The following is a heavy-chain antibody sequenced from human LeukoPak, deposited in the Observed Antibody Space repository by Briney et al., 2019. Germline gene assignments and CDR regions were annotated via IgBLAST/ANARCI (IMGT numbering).Heavy chain of an antibody. J-gene: IGHJ4*02. CDR3: ARDKAPDYGDYERFVDY. D-gene: IGHD4-17*01. V-gene: IGHV4-34*01. CDR2: INHSGST. CDR1: GGSFSGYY. Sequence: SETLSLTCAVYGGSFSGYYWSWIRQPPGKGLEWIGEINHSGSTNYNPSLKSRVTISVDTSKNQFSLKLSSVTAADTAVYYCARDKAPDYGDYERFVDYWGQGTLVTVSS.